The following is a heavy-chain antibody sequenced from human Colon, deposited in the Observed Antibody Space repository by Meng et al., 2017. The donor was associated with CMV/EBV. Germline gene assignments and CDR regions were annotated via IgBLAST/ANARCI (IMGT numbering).Heavy chain of an antibody. D-gene: IGHD2-8*02. J-gene: IGHJ6*02. V-gene: IGHV5-51*01. CDR3: ARLGYCTSSACKGYNYGMNV. CDR1: GYSFTSYW. CDR2: IYPGDSDT. Sequence: GGSLRLSCKGSGYSFTSYWIGWVRQMPGKGLEWMGIIYPGDSDTRYSPSFQGQVTISADKSISTAYLQWSSLKASDTAIYYCARLGYCTSSACKGYNYGMNVWGQGTTVTVSS.